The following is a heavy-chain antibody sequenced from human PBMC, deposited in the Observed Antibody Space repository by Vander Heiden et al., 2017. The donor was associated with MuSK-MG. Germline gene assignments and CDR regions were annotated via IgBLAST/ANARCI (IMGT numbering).Heavy chain of an antibody. CDR1: GGSFSGYY. V-gene: IGHV4-34*01. CDR3: ASFRTERYYDY. Sequence: VQLHQCGAGLLKPSETLSLTCAVYGGSFSGYYWSWIRQPPGKGLEWIGEINHSGSTNYNPSLKRRVTISVDTAKNQFSMKMRSVTAADTAVYCGASFRTERYYDYWGQGRLVTISS. CDR2: INHSGST. D-gene: IGHD6-25*01. J-gene: IGHJ4*02.